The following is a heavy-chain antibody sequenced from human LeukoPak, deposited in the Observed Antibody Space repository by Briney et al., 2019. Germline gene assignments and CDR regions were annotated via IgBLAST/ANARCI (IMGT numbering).Heavy chain of an antibody. J-gene: IGHJ6*03. CDR3: ARDGDCSSTSCYTDYYYYMDV. CDR2: MNPNSGNT. V-gene: IGHV1-8*01. D-gene: IGHD2-2*02. Sequence: ASVKVSCKASGYTFTSYDINWVRQATGQGLEWMGWMNPNSGNTGYAQKFQGRVTMTWNTSISTAYMELSSLRSDDTAVYYCARDGDCSSTSCYTDYYYYMDVWGKGTTVTVSS. CDR1: GYTFTSYD.